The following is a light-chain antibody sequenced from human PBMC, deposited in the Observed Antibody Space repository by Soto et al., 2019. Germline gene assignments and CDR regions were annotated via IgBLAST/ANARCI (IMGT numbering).Light chain of an antibody. V-gene: IGKV3-15*01. J-gene: IGKJ1*01. CDR3: QQYNDWHPWT. CDR1: QSVSNN. CDR2: GAS. Sequence: EILMTQSPATLSVSPGDRAPLSCRASQSVSNNLAWYQQRPGQATRLIIYGASTRANGIPARFSGSGSGTEFTLTISSLQSEDFAAYYCQQYNDWHPWTFGQGTKVDIK.